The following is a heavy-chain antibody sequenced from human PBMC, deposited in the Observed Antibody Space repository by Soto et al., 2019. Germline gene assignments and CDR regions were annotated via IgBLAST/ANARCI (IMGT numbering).Heavy chain of an antibody. CDR2: IIPIFGTA. CDR1: GGTFSSYA. V-gene: IGHV1-69*13. CDR3: ARVRRRSCSGGSCYNLDY. D-gene: IGHD2-15*01. Sequence: SVKVSCKASGGTFSSYAISWVRQAPGQGLEWMGGIIPIFGTANYAQKFQGRVTITADESTSTAYMELSSLRSEDTAVYYCARVRRRSCSGGSCYNLDYWGQGTLVTVSS. J-gene: IGHJ4*02.